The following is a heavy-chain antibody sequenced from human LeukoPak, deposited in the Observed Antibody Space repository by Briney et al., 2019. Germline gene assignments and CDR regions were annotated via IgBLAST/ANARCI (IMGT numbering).Heavy chain of an antibody. Sequence: SETLSLTCTVSGGSISSSSYYWGWIRQPPGKGLEWIGSIYYSGSTYYNPSLKSRVTISVDTSKNQFSLKLSSVTAADTAVYYCARGYLRYQLPSSILLETDYNWFDPWGQGTLVTVSS. CDR2: IYYSGST. J-gene: IGHJ5*02. V-gene: IGHV4-39*07. CDR3: ARGYLRYQLPSSILLETDYNWFDP. D-gene: IGHD2-2*01. CDR1: GGSISSSSYY.